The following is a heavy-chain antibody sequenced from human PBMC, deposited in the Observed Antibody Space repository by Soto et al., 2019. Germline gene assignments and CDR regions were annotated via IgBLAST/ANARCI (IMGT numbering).Heavy chain of an antibody. CDR2: MNPNSGNT. Sequence: ASVKVSCKASGYTFTSYDINWLRQATGQGLERMGWMNPNSGNTGYAQKFQGRVTMTRNTSISTAYMELSRLRSEDTAVYYCARIGYCSGGSCYLGSNWFDPWGQGTLVTV. D-gene: IGHD2-15*01. CDR1: GYTFTSYD. V-gene: IGHV1-8*01. CDR3: ARIGYCSGGSCYLGSNWFDP. J-gene: IGHJ5*02.